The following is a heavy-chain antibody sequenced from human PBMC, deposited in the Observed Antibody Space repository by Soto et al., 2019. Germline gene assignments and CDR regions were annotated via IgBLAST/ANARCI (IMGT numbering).Heavy chain of an antibody. CDR1: EFSFSSYA. J-gene: IGHJ4*02. CDR3: ATYSSPFDY. CDR2: ISATGTTT. Sequence: EVPLMESGGGLVQPGGSLILSCAASEFSFSSYALNWVRQAPGKGLEWVSAISATGTTTYYADSVKGRFTISRDNSKRTLFLQMDSLSPEDTAVYYCATYSSPFDYWGQGTLVTVSS. V-gene: IGHV3-23*01. D-gene: IGHD6-13*01.